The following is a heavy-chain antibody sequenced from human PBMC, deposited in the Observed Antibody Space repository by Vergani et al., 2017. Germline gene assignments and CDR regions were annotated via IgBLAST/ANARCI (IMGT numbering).Heavy chain of an antibody. CDR3: ARAAPFDY. Sequence: VQLLESGGGLVQPGGSLRLSCAASGFTFSSYAMSWVRQAPGKGLEWVAVIWYDGSNKYYADSVKGRFTISRDNSKNTLYLQMNSLRTEDTAVYYCARAAPFDYWGQGTLVTVSS. J-gene: IGHJ4*02. CDR2: IWYDGSNK. V-gene: IGHV3-33*08. CDR1: GFTFSSYA.